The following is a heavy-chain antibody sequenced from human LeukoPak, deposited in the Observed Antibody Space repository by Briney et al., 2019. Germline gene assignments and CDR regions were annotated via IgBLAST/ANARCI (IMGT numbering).Heavy chain of an antibody. CDR3: ARGYYDSSGYPVPDY. Sequence: PSETLSLTCTVSGRSISSYYWSWLRQPAGKGLEWLGRVYTSGSTNYNPSLKSRVTMSVDTSKNQFSLKLSSVTAADTAVYYCARGYYDSSGYPVPDYWGQGTLVTVSS. D-gene: IGHD3-22*01. CDR1: GRSISSYY. V-gene: IGHV4-4*07. J-gene: IGHJ4*02. CDR2: VYTSGST.